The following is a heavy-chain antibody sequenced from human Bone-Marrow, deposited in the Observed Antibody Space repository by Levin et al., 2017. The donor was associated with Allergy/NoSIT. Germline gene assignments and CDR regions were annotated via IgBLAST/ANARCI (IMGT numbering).Heavy chain of an antibody. D-gene: IGHD2-15*01. Sequence: SGGSLRLSCAASGFTFSTYAMSWVRQSPGKGLEWVSSLTGTSHNIYYADSVKGRFTISRDNSKNTVYLQMNSLRAEDTAIYYCVKQVVVASTSNNFDHWGQGTLVTVSS. J-gene: IGHJ4*02. CDR2: LTGTSHNI. V-gene: IGHV3-23*01. CDR3: VKQVVVASTSNNFDH. CDR1: GFTFSTYA.